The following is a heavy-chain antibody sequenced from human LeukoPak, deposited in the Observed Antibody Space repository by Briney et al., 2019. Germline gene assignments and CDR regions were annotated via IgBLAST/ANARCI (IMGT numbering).Heavy chain of an antibody. CDR3: ARALATVNAFDI. J-gene: IGHJ3*02. D-gene: IGHD4-11*01. CDR1: GFTFSGYS. Sequence: GGSLRLSCAASGFTFSGYSMTWVRQAPGKGLEWVSSITGSNNYIYYADSVKGRFITSRDSAKNSLYLQMNSLRAEDTAVYYCARALATVNAFDIWGQGTMVTVSS. V-gene: IGHV3-21*01. CDR2: ITGSNNYI.